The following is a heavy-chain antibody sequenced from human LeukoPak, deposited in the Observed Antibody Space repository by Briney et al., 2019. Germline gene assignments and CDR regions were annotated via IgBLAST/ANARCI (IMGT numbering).Heavy chain of an antibody. J-gene: IGHJ6*02. CDR2: INSDGSST. CDR1: GLALSTYW. CDR3: ARAAAGIVVVVAAPPDAWYYGMDV. D-gene: IGHD2-15*01. Sequence: PGGSLRLSCAASGLALSTYWMQWVRQGPGKWLVWVSRINSDGSSTSSADSVKGRFTNSRDNAHNALYLQMNSLRAEDTAVYYRARAAAGIVVVVAAPPDAWYYGMDVWGQGTTVTVFS. V-gene: IGHV3-74*01.